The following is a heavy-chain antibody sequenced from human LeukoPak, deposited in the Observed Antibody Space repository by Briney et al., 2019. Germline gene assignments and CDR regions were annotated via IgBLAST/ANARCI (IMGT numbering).Heavy chain of an antibody. CDR3: ARDGGGGTYSNY. Sequence: GGSLRLSCAASGFTVSSNHMSWVRQAPGKGLEWVSLIYSGGSTYYADSVKGRFTVSRDNSKNTLFLQMNSLRAEDTGVYYCARDGGGGTYSNYWGQGTLVTVSS. J-gene: IGHJ4*02. D-gene: IGHD1-26*01. CDR2: IYSGGST. CDR1: GFTVSSNH. V-gene: IGHV3-53*01.